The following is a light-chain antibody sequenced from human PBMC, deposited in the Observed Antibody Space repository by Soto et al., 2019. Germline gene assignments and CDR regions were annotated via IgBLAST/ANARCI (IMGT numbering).Light chain of an antibody. J-gene: IGLJ3*02. Sequence: QSVLTQPPSVSAAPGQKVTISCSGSGSNIGNNYVSWYQQLPGAAPKLLIYENNKRPSGIPDRFSGSKSGTSATLGITGLQTGDEADYYCASWNGSPSAGGWVFGGGTKVTVL. CDR2: ENN. CDR3: ASWNGSPSAGGWV. CDR1: GSNIGNNY. V-gene: IGLV1-51*02.